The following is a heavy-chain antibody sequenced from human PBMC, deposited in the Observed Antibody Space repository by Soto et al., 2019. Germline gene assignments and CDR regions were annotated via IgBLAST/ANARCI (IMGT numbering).Heavy chain of an antibody. D-gene: IGHD3-16*01. V-gene: IGHV3-33*06. CDR1: GFIFRSYG. CDR3: AKYLRAYRLMRDYYYYYMDV. Sequence: GGSLRLSCAASGFIFRSYGMHWVRQPPGKGLEWVAIIWFDGNNKYYGDSVKGRFTISRDNSKNTLYLQLNSLRAEDTAVYYCAKYLRAYRLMRDYYYYYMDVWGKGTTVTVSS. CDR2: IWFDGNNK. J-gene: IGHJ6*03.